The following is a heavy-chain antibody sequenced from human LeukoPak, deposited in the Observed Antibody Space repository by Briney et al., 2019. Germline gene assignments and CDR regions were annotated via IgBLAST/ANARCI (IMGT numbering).Heavy chain of an antibody. D-gene: IGHD3-10*01. V-gene: IGHV1-46*01. CDR1: GYTFTSHY. J-gene: IGHJ4*02. CDR3: AREGSGSLPHLDH. Sequence: ASVKVSCKASGYTFTSHYMQWVRLAPGQGLEWMGIINPSGGGTRYAQKFQGRVTMTRDTFTSTVYMELSSLRSEDTAVYYCAREGSGSLPHLDHWGQGTLVTVSS. CDR2: INPSGGGT.